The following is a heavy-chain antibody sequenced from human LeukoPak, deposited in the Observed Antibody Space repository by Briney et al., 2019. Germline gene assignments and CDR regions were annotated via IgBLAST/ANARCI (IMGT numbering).Heavy chain of an antibody. CDR2: IIPIFGTA. V-gene: IGHV1-69*05. CDR3: ARGRRSIAALIPSLDY. CDR1: GGTFSSYA. J-gene: IGHJ4*02. Sequence: GASVKVSCKASGGTFSSYAISWVRQAPGQGLEWMGGIIPIFGTANYAQKFQGRVTISTDESTSTAYMELSSLRSEDTAVYYCARGRRSIAALIPSLDYWGQGTLVTVSS. D-gene: IGHD6-6*01.